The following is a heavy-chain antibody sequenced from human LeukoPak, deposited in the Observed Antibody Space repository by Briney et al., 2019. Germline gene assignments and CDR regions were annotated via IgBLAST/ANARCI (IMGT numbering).Heavy chain of an antibody. V-gene: IGHV3-30*03. J-gene: IGHJ4*02. CDR2: ISYDGTEK. CDR1: GFSFNVFG. D-gene: IGHD2-2*02. CDR3: ARDQAGYN. Sequence: PGRSLRLSCAASGFSFNVFGMHWVRQAPGKGLEWVAVISYDGTEKYYEDSVKGRFTISRDNSKNTLYLQMNSLRAEDTAVYYCARDQAGYNWGQGTLVTVSS.